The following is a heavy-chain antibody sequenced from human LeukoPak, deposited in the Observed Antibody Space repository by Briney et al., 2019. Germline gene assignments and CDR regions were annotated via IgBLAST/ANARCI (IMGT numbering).Heavy chain of an antibody. V-gene: IGHV1-69*05. Sequence: SVKVSCKASGGTFSSYAISLVRQAPGQGLEWMGGLIPIFGSANYAHKFQGRVPITTDESPQPAFLELSSLRPEDTAVYYCASKAPSGSYWYDAFDIWGQGTMVTVSS. CDR3: ASKAPSGSYWYDAFDI. J-gene: IGHJ3*02. CDR1: GGTFSSYA. D-gene: IGHD1-26*01. CDR2: LIPIFGSA.